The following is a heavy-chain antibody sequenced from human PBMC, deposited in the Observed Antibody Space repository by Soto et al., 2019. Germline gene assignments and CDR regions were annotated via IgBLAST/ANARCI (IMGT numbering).Heavy chain of an antibody. CDR1: GYTFTGKN. D-gene: IGHD6-25*01. V-gene: IGHV1-2*02. CDR2: INPGSGGT. J-gene: IGHJ5*02. CDR3: ARGVGSSWFDP. Sequence: QVQLVQSGAEMEKPGAAMKVSCKASGYTFTGKNMHWVRQAPGQGLEWMGWINPGSGGTNYAQKFQGRVTMTRDTSISTAYMELSSLTSDDTAVYYCARGVGSSWFDPWGQETLVTVSS.